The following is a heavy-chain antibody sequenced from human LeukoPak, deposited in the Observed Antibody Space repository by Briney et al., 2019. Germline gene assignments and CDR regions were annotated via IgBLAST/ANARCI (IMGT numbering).Heavy chain of an antibody. D-gene: IGHD2-15*01. CDR3: AKVFSAPPVVVVAATQDFDY. J-gene: IGHJ4*02. Sequence: GGSLRLSCAASGFTFSSYPMSWVRQAPGKGLEWVSAISGSGDSTYYADSVKGRFTISRDNSKNTLYLQMNSLRAEDTAVYYCAKVFSAPPVVVVAATQDFDYWGQGTLVTVSS. CDR2: ISGSGDST. V-gene: IGHV3-23*01. CDR1: GFTFSSYP.